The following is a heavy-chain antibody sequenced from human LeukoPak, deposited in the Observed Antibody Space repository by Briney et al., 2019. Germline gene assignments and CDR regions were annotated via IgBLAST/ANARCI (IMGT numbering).Heavy chain of an antibody. D-gene: IGHD6-13*01. CDR1: GYTFTSYG. J-gene: IGHJ6*02. CDR3: ARDGTSSSYYYGMDV. V-gene: IGHV1-18*01. Sequence: GASVKVSCKASGYTFTSYGISWVRQAPGQGLEWMGWISAYNGNTNYAQKLQGRVTMTIDTSTSTAYMELRSLRSDDTAVYYCARDGTSSSYYYGMDVWGQGTTVTVSS. CDR2: ISAYNGNT.